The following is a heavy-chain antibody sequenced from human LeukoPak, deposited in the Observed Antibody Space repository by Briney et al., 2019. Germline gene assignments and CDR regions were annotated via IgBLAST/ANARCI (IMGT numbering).Heavy chain of an antibody. CDR2: LSRGGAT. CDR1: GFNINMFA. Sequence: PGGSLRLSCTGSGFNINMFAMNWVRQTRGQGLEWVSGLSRGGATNYADSVKGRFTISRDYSKNMVFLKMDSLRPEDTAVYYCAKEQRIRHCSEGVCMEGYYFDYWGQGSLVTVSS. CDR3: AKEQRIRHCSEGVCMEGYYFDY. D-gene: IGHD2-8*01. V-gene: IGHV3-23*01. J-gene: IGHJ4*02.